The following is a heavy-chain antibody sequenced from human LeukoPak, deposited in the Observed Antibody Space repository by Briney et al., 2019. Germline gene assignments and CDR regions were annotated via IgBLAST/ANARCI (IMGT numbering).Heavy chain of an antibody. CDR2: INPNGGRT. Sequence: ASVKVSCKASENTFTNYYMHWVRQAPGQGLEWLGLINPNGGRTAYAQNFRGRVTMTRDTSTTTLYLELSSLRSDDTAVYYCANGKSDYSSGWPRGTFWGQGTLVTVSS. CDR3: ANGKSDYSSGWPRGTF. J-gene: IGHJ4*02. D-gene: IGHD6-19*01. CDR1: ENTFTNYY. V-gene: IGHV1-46*01.